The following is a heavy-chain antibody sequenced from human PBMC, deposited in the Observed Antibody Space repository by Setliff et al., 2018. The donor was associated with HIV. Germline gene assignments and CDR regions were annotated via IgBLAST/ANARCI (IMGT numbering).Heavy chain of an antibody. CDR2: IRYDASNK. V-gene: IGHV3-30*02. CDR1: GSTFSDYG. CDR3: AKSCDVPSKPGPYYYSMDV. D-gene: IGHD2-2*01. Sequence: GGSLRLSCAPSGSTFSDYGIHWVRQAPGKGLEWLTYIRYDASNKFYADSVKGRFTISRDNSKNTLFLQLNSLRVDDTAVYYCAKSCDVPSKPGPYYYSMDVWGKGTTVTVSS. J-gene: IGHJ6*03.